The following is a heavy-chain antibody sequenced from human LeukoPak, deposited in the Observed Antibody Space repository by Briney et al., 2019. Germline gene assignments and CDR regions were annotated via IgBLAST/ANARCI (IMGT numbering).Heavy chain of an antibody. V-gene: IGHV3-23*01. CDR1: GFTLSTYS. CDR3: ARDTNGDYDFDY. J-gene: IGHJ4*02. CDR2: ISGGGGST. Sequence: GGSLRLSCAASGFTLSTYSMNWVRQAPGKGLEWVSTISGGGGSTYYADSVKGRFTISRDNSKNTLYLQMNSLRAEDTAVYYCARDTNGDYDFDYWGQGTLVTVSS. D-gene: IGHD4-17*01.